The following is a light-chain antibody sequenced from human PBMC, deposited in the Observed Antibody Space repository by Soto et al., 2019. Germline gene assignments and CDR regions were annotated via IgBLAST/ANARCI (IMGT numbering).Light chain of an antibody. CDR1: HDVSVS. CDR2: DAS. CDR3: QQYNNWPLT. J-gene: IGKJ4*01. Sequence: EIVLTQSPDTLSLSPGEGATLSCRASHDVSVSLVWYRQRPGQSPRLLIHDASNRATGISARFSGSGSGTDFTLTIGSLEPEESALYYCQQYNNWPLTFGGGTKVDIK. V-gene: IGKV3-11*01.